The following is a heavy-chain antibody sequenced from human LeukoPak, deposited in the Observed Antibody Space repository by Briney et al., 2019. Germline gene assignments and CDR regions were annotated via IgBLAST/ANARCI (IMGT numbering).Heavy chain of an antibody. CDR3: ARARNWFGLPDY. D-gene: IGHD3-10*01. CDR2: IGTAGHT. J-gene: IGHJ4*02. Sequence: GGSLRHSPAPSGFTLRSYDMHWGREGTGKGLEWVSAIGTAGHTYYPGSVKGRFTISRENAKNSLYLQMNSLRAGDTAVYYCARARNWFGLPDYWGQGTLVTVSS. V-gene: IGHV3-13*01. CDR1: GFTLRSYD.